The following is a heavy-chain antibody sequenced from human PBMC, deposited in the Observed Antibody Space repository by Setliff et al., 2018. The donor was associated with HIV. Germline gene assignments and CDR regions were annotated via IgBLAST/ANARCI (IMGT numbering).Heavy chain of an antibody. CDR3: ARHRDPPGTSWIYYYYYMDL. D-gene: IGHD6-13*01. V-gene: IGHV4-34*01. CDR1: GGSFSGYY. Sequence: SETLSLTCAVYGGSFSGYYWSWIRQPPGKRLEWLGSIYQSGSTSCNPSLSSRLTISVDTSKNQVSLRLSSVTAADTGVYYCARHRDPPGTSWIYYYYYMDLWGEGTTVTVSS. J-gene: IGHJ6*03. CDR2: IYQSGST.